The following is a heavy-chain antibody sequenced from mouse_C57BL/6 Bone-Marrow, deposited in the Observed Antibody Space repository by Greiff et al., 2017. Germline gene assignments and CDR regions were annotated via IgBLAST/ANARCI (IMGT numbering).Heavy chain of an antibody. J-gene: IGHJ3*01. CDR3: ARRGSSFSPFAY. CDR2: IWSGGGT. CDR1: GFSFTSYG. Sequence: QVQLQQSGPGLVQPSQRLSITCTVSGFSFTSYGVHWVRQSPGKGLEWLGVIWSGGGTDYNAAFISRLSISKDNSKSQVFFKMNSLQADDTAIYYCARRGSSFSPFAYWGQGTLVTVSA. D-gene: IGHD1-1*01. V-gene: IGHV2-2*01.